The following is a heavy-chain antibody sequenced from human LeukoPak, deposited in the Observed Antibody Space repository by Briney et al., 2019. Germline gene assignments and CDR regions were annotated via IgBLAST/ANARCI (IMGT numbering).Heavy chain of an antibody. CDR2: INHSRST. Sequence: SETLSLTCAVYGGSFSGYYWSWIRQPPGKGLEWIGEINHSRSTNYNPSLKSRVTISVDTSKNQFSLKLSSVTAADTAVYYCARPSRRYYYDSSGYGYFQHWGQGTLVTVSS. D-gene: IGHD3-22*01. J-gene: IGHJ1*01. CDR1: GGSFSGYY. V-gene: IGHV4-34*01. CDR3: ARPSRRYYYDSSGYGYFQH.